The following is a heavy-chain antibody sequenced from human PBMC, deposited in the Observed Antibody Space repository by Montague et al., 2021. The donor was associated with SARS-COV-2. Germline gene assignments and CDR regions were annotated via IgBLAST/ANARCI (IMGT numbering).Heavy chain of an antibody. Sequence: SETLSLTCTVSGGSISSYYWSWIRQPPGRGLEWIGYIYYSGSTNXNPSLKSRVTISVDTSKNQFSLKLSSVTAADTAVYYCARGSGWMGNAFDIWGQGTMVTVSP. CDR1: GGSISSYY. J-gene: IGHJ3*02. CDR3: ARGSGWMGNAFDI. V-gene: IGHV4-59*01. D-gene: IGHD6-19*01. CDR2: IYYSGST.